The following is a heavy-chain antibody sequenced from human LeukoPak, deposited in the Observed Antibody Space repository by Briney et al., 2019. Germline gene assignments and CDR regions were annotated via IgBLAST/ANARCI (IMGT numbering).Heavy chain of an antibody. J-gene: IGHJ6*03. CDR2: ISGSGGST. CDR3: AKRLCSGGSCEGNYYYYMDV. V-gene: IGHV3-23*01. CDR1: GFTFSSYA. Sequence: GGSLRLSCAASGFTFSSYAMSWVRQAPGKGLEWVSAISGSGGSTYYADSVKGRFTISRDNSKNTLYLQMNSLRAEDTAVYYCAKRLCSGGSCEGNYYYYMDVWGKGTTVTVSS. D-gene: IGHD2-15*01.